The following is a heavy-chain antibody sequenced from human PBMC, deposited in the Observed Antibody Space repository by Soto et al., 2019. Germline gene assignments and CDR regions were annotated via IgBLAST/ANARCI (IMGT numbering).Heavy chain of an antibody. CDR1: GFTFSNAW. Sequence: PGGSLRLSCAASGFTFSNAWINWVRQTTGKGLEWVGGVKSKTDGGTTDFAAHVKGRFAISRDDSKNMVYLEMNSLKTEDTAIYYCSTDSYITSIIVRFDYWGHGTLVTVSS. J-gene: IGHJ4*01. CDR3: STDSYITSIIVRFDY. V-gene: IGHV3-15*07. CDR2: VKSKTDGGTT. D-gene: IGHD3-22*01.